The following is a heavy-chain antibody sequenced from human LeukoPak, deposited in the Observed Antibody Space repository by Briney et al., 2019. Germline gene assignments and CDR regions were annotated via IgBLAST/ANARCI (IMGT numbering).Heavy chain of an antibody. CDR1: GYSISSGYY. D-gene: IGHD6-13*01. CDR2: IYHSGST. V-gene: IGHV4-38-2*01. J-gene: IGHJ3*02. Sequence: SSETLSLTCAVSGYSISSGYYWGWIRQPPGKGLEWIGSIYHSGSTYFNPSLKSRVTISVDTSKNQFSLTLSSVTAADTAVYFCARVSASGTALDTFRIWGQGTMVTVSS. CDR3: ARVSASGTALDTFRI.